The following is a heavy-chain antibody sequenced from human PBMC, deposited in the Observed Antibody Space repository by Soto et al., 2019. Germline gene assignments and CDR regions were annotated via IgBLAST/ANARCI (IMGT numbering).Heavy chain of an antibody. Sequence: VQLVESGGGVVQPGRSLRLSCAASGFTFSSYGMHWVRQAPGKGLEWVAVIWYDGSNKYYADSVKGRFTISRDNSKNTLYLQMNSLRAEDTAVYYCARSSYYDFWSGSYGMDVWGQGTTVTVSS. CDR2: IWYDGSNK. CDR1: GFTFSSYG. D-gene: IGHD3-3*01. J-gene: IGHJ6*02. CDR3: ARSSYYDFWSGSYGMDV. V-gene: IGHV3-33*01.